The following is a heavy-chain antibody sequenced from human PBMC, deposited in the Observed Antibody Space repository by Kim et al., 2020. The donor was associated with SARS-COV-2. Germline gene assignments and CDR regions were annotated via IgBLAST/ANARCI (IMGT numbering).Heavy chain of an antibody. CDR3: GGGARHYY. Sequence: DGRETYYVDSVKGRFTSSRNNAQNSLYQQMNSLRGDDTAVYYCGGGARHYYWGQGTLVTVSS. D-gene: IGHD1-26*01. CDR2: DGRET. V-gene: IGHV3-7*01. J-gene: IGHJ4*02.